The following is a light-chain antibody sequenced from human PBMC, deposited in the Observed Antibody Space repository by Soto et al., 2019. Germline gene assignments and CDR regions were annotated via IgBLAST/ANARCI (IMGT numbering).Light chain of an antibody. J-gene: IGKJ1*01. V-gene: IGKV3-20*01. CDR3: QQYGSSPRT. CDR2: GAS. Sequence: EIVLTQSPGTLSLSPGDRATLSCRASQSVSSSYLAWYQQKPGQAPRLLIYGASSRATGIPDRFSGSASGTDFTLTISRLEPEDFAVYYCQQYGSSPRTFGQGTKVDIK. CDR1: QSVSSSY.